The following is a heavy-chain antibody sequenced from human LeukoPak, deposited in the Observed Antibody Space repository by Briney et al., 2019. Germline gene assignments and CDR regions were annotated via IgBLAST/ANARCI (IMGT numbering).Heavy chain of an antibody. Sequence: SETLSLTCTVSGDSITSSTYYWGWIRQPPGKGLEWIGSIDYSGSAYYNPSLKSRVTMSVDTSKHQFSLKLSSVTAADTAVYYCAREAEGIAVAGLDYWGQGTLVTVSS. CDR2: IDYSGSA. CDR3: AREAEGIAVAGLDY. CDR1: GDSITSSTYY. D-gene: IGHD6-19*01. J-gene: IGHJ4*02. V-gene: IGHV4-39*07.